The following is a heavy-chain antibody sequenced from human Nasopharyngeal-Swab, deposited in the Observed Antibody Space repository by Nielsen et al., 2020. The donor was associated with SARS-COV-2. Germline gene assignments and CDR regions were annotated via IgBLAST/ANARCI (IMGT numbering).Heavy chain of an antibody. D-gene: IGHD6-13*01. CDR3: LAAAGTSY. Sequence: GGSLRLSCAASGFTFSTYAMTWVRQAPGKGLEWVSTIDAGGGNTWYADSVKGRFTISRDNSKNTLYLQMNSLRAEDTAVYYCLAAAGTSYWGQGTLVTVSS. J-gene: IGHJ4*02. CDR2: IDAGGGNT. V-gene: IGHV3-23*01. CDR1: GFTFSTYA.